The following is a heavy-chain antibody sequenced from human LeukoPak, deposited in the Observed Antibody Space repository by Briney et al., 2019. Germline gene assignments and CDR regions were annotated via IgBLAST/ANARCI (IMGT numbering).Heavy chain of an antibody. Sequence: ASVKVSCKASGYTFTNYYISWVRQAPGQGLEWMGWISAYNGNTNYAQNLQGRVTLTTDTSTSTAYMELRSLRSDDTAVYYCARGYCSSTSCYYYYYYMDVWGKGTTVTISS. D-gene: IGHD2-2*01. V-gene: IGHV1-18*01. J-gene: IGHJ6*03. CDR1: GYTFTNYY. CDR2: ISAYNGNT. CDR3: ARGYCSSTSCYYYYYYMDV.